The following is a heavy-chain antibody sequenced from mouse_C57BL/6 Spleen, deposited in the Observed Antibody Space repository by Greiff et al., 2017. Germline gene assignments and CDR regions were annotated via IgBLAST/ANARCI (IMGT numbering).Heavy chain of an antibody. J-gene: IGHJ1*03. V-gene: IGHV12-3*01. D-gene: IGHD2-5*01. CDR3: AGDSSNYGYFDV. CDR2: ITHSGET. CDR1: GFPITSGYY. Sequence: VQLQESGPGLVKPSQSLFLTCSITGFPITSGYYWIWIRQSPGKPLEWMGYITHSGETFYNPSLQSPISITRETSKNQFFLQLNSVTTEDTAMYYCAGDSSNYGYFDVWGTGTTVTVSS.